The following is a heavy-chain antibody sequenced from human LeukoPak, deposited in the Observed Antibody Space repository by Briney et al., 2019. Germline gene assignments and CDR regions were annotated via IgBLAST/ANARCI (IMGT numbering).Heavy chain of an antibody. CDR2: IHNSGST. CDR3: ARGGGYNGYDGPFDF. V-gene: IGHV4-59*08. Sequence: SETLSLTCTVTAGSLSSYHWSWIRQSPGKGLEWIGYIHNSGSTKYNPSLKGRVTISVDTSKSQFSLKLNSVTAADTALYYCARGGGYNGYDGPFDFWGQGTLVTVSS. J-gene: IGHJ4*02. D-gene: IGHD5-12*01. CDR1: AGSLSSYH.